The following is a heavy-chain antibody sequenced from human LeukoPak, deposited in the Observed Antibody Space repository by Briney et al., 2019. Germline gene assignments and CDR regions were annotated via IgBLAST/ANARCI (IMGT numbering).Heavy chain of an antibody. CDR1: GYTFTSYG. D-gene: IGHD6-13*01. J-gene: IGHJ6*02. CDR2: ISAYNGNT. Sequence: ASVKVSCKASGYTFTSYGISWVRQAPGQGLEWMGWISAYNGNTNYAQKLQGRVTMTTDTSTSTAYMGLRSLRSDDTAVYYCAKAAGTPQGYYYYGMDVWGQGTTVTVSS. V-gene: IGHV1-18*01. CDR3: AKAAGTPQGYYYYGMDV.